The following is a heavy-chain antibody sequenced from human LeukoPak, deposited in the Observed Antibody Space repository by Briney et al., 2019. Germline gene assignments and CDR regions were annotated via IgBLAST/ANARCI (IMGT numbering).Heavy chain of an antibody. J-gene: IGHJ6*03. CDR2: ILQDGSEK. Sequence: GGSLRLSCAASGFTFSSYWMSWVRQTPGKGLEWVAIILQDGSEKHYVASVKGRFTISRDNAKNSVYLQMNGLRAEDTAVYYCARVRYMDVWGKGTTVTVSS. CDR3: ARVRYMDV. CDR1: GFTFSSYW. V-gene: IGHV3-7*01.